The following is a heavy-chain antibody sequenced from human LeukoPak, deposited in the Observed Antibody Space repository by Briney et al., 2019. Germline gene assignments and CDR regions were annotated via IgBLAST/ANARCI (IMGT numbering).Heavy chain of an antibody. CDR2: IWYDGSNK. V-gene: IGHV3-33*01. D-gene: IGHD2-15*01. CDR1: GFTFSSYG. Sequence: GSLRLSCAASGFTFSSYGMHWVRQAPGKGLEWVAVIWYDGSNKYYADSVKGRVTISRDNSKNTLYLQMNSLRAEDTAVYYCARVGARYCSGGSCYGDLGYWGQGTLVTVSS. CDR3: ARVGARYCSGGSCYGDLGY. J-gene: IGHJ4*02.